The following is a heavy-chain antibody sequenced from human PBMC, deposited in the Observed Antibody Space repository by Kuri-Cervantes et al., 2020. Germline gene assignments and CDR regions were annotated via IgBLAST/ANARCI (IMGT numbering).Heavy chain of an antibody. Sequence: SETLSLTCTVSGGSISSYYWSWIRQPPGKGLEWIGEIQHSGSTNYKLSLKSRVTISVDTSKNQFSLKLSSVTAADTAVYYCARRQRLKSGPYYFDYWGQGTLVTVSS. CDR3: ARRQRLKSGPYYFDY. CDR2: IQHSGST. D-gene: IGHD4-11*01. J-gene: IGHJ4*02. CDR1: GGSISSYY. V-gene: IGHV4-59*08.